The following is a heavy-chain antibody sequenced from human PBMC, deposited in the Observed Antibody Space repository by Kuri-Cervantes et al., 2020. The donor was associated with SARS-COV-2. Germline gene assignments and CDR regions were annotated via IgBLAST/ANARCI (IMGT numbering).Heavy chain of an antibody. Sequence: ASVKVSCKASGYTFTSYDINWVRQATGQGLEWMGWMNPNSGNTSYAQKFQGRVTMTEDTSTDTAYMELSSLRSEDTAVYYCATNPAYYDFWSGYYMKAGLGYWGQGTLVTVSS. J-gene: IGHJ4*02. CDR2: MNPNSGNT. D-gene: IGHD3-3*01. CDR3: ATNPAYYDFWSGYYMKAGLGY. CDR1: GYTFTSYD. V-gene: IGHV1-8*02.